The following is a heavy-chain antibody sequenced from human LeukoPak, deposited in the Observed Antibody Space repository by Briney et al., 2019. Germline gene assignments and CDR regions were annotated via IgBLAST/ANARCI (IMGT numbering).Heavy chain of an antibody. CDR2: IYSSGST. D-gene: IGHD4-23*01. Sequence: SETLSLTCTLSGGSISTYYWSWIRQPPGKGLEWIGYIYSSGSTKYNSSLESRVTISVDTSKNQFSLKLSSVTAADTAVYYCARTRPNSYYFDYWGQGTLVTVSS. V-gene: IGHV4-59*01. CDR1: GGSISTYY. CDR3: ARTRPNSYYFDY. J-gene: IGHJ4*02.